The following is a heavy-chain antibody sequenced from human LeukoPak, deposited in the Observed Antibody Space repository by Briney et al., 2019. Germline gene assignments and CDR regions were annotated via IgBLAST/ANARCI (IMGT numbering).Heavy chain of an antibody. Sequence: SETLSLTCTVSGYSISSGYYWGWIRQPPGKWLEWIGNIYHSGSTSYNPSLQIRLTISVDTSKNQFSLRLNSVTAADTALYYCARVQSGSYSDYWGQGTLVTVSS. J-gene: IGHJ4*02. CDR3: ARVQSGSYSDY. D-gene: IGHD1-26*01. CDR1: GYSISSGYY. V-gene: IGHV4-38-2*02. CDR2: IYHSGST.